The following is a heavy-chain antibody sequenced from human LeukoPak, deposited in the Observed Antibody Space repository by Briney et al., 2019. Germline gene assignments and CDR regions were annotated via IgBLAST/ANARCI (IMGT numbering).Heavy chain of an antibody. CDR3: ARLFAPADSYYYDSSGYPGA. CDR2: IDPSDSYT. V-gene: IGHV5-10-1*01. Sequence: GESLKISCKGSGYSFTSCWISWVRQMPGKGMEWMGRIDPSDSYTNYSPSFQGHVTISADKSISTAYLQWSSLKASDTAMYYCARLFAPADSYYYDSSGYPGAWGQGTLVTVSS. CDR1: GYSFTSCW. J-gene: IGHJ5*02. D-gene: IGHD3-22*01.